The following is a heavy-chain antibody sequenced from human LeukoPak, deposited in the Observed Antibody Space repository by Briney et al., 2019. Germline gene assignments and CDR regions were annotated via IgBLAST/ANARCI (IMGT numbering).Heavy chain of an antibody. CDR3: ARDIAIAARPGGFYYYYYYMDV. D-gene: IGHD6-6*01. J-gene: IGHJ6*03. CDR2: IKPNIGGT. CDR1: GYTFTGYY. Sequence: GASVKVSCKASGYTFTGYYMHWVRQAPGQGLEWMGWIKPNIGGTNYAQKFQGSVTMTRDTSISTAYMELSRLRSDDTAVYYCARDIAIAARPGGFYYYYYYMDVWGKGTTVTVSS. V-gene: IGHV1-2*02.